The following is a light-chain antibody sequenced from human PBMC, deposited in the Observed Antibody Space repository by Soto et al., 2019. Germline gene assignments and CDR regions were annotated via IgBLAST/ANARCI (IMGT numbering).Light chain of an antibody. V-gene: IGLV2-8*01. CDR2: EVS. Sequence: QSALTQPPSASGSPGQSVTISCTGTNSDVGGYNYVSWYQQHPGKAPKLMIYEVSKRPSGVPDRFSGSKSGNTASLTVSGLQAEDEADYYCSSYAGSNYVFGTGTKSPS. CDR3: SSYAGSNYV. J-gene: IGLJ1*01. CDR1: NSDVGGYNY.